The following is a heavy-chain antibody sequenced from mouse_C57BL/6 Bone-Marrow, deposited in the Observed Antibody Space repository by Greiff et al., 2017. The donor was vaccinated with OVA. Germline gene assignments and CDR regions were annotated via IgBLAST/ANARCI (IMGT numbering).Heavy chain of an antibody. V-gene: IGHV1-69*01. CDR3: ATMVYYDYGGYAMDY. Sequence: VQLQQPGAELVMPGASVKLSCKASGYTFTSYWMHWVKQRPGQGLEWIGEIDPSDSYTNYNQKFKGKSTLTVDKSSSTAYMQLSSLTSEDSSVYYWATMVYYDYGGYAMDYWGQGTSVTVSA. D-gene: IGHD2-4*01. J-gene: IGHJ4*01. CDR1: GYTFTSYW. CDR2: IDPSDSYT.